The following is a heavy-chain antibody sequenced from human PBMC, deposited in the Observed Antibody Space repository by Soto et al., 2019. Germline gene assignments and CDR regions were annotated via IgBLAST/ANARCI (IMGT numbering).Heavy chain of an antibody. CDR1: GGSFSGYY. Sequence: PSETLSLTCAVYGGSFSGYYWSWIRQPPGKGLEWIGEINHSGSTNYNPSLKSRVTISVDTSKNQLSLKLSSVTAADTAVYYCAVGVVTADYWGQGTLVTVSS. CDR2: INHSGST. J-gene: IGHJ4*02. CDR3: AVGVVTADY. V-gene: IGHV4-34*01. D-gene: IGHD2-21*02.